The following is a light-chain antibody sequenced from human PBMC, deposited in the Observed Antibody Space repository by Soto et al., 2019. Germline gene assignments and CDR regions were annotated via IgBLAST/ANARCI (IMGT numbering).Light chain of an antibody. CDR2: GAS. CDR3: QQSNNWPPT. CDR1: QSVGTK. V-gene: IGKV3-15*01. Sequence: EIVMTQSPATLSVSPGERVTLSCRASQSVGTKLVWYQHRPGQPPRLLISGASARATGIPVRFSGSGSGTEFTLRIASLQSEDFAVYYCQQSNNWPPTFGQGTKVEIK. J-gene: IGKJ1*01.